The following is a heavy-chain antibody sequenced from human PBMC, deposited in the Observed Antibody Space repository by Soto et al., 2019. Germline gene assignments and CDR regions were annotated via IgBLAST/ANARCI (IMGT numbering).Heavy chain of an antibody. V-gene: IGHV3-23*01. CDR2: ISGSGGST. Sequence: GGSLRLSCAASGFTFSSYAMSWVRQAPGKGLEWVSAISGSGGSTYYADPVKGRFTISRDNSKNTLYLQMNSLRAEDTAVYYCAKDAVGAPGYSSSHWGQGTLVTVSS. D-gene: IGHD6-19*01. CDR1: GFTFSSYA. J-gene: IGHJ4*02. CDR3: AKDAVGAPGYSSSH.